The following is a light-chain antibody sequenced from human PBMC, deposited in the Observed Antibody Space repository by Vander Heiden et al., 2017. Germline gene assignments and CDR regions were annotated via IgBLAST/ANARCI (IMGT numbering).Light chain of an antibody. V-gene: IGLV1-40*01. Sequence: QSVLTQPPSVSGPPGQRVTISCPGSSSNIGAGYDVHWYQQLPGTAPKLLIYGNSNRPSGVPDRFSGSKSGTSASLAITGLQAEDEADYYCQSYDSSLSAWVFGGGTKLTVL. CDR3: QSYDSSLSAWV. CDR1: SSNIGAGYD. J-gene: IGLJ3*02. CDR2: GNS.